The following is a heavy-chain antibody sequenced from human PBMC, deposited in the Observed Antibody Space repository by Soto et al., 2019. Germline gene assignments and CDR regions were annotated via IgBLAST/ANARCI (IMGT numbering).Heavy chain of an antibody. CDR3: ASAFEDDRRSTADEYYFDY. CDR1: GYTFTSYY. CDR2: INPSGGST. V-gene: IGHV1-46*03. D-gene: IGHD3-22*01. Sequence: ASVKVSCKASGYTFTSYYMHWVRQAPGQGLEWMGIINPSGGSTSYAQKFQGRVTMTRDTSTSTVYMELSSLRSEDTAVYYCASAFEDDRRSTADEYYFDYWGQGTLVTVSS. J-gene: IGHJ4*02.